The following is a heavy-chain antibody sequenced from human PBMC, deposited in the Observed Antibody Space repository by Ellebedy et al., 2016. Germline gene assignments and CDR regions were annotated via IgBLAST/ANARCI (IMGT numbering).Heavy chain of an antibody. D-gene: IGHD3-10*01. CDR3: ARRGVAAGKFDY. J-gene: IGHJ4*02. Sequence: ASVKVSCKASGGTFISNRITWVRQAPGQGLEWLGWISAYNGDTNYAQNVQGRVTMTTDSSTNTAYMELKSLISNDTAVYYCARRGVAAGKFDYWGQGTLVTVAS. V-gene: IGHV1-18*04. CDR1: GGTFISNR. CDR2: ISAYNGDT.